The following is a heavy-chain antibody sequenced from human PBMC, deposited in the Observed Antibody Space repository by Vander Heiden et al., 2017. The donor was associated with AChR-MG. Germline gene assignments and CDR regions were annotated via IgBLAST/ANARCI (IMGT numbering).Heavy chain of an antibody. J-gene: IGHJ4*02. D-gene: IGHD3-22*01. CDR2: ISWNSGSI. CDR1: GFTFDDYA. V-gene: IGHV3-9*01. Sequence: EVQLVESGGGLVQPGRSLRLSWAASGFTFDDYAMHWVRQAPGKGLEWCSGISWNSGSIGYADSVKGRFTISRDNAKNSLYLQMNSLRAEDTALYYCAKATYYYDSSGYSFDYWGQGTLVTVSS. CDR3: AKATYYYDSSGYSFDY.